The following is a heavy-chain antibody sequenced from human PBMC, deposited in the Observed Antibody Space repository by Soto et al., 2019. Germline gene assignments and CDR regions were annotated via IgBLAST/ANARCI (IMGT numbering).Heavy chain of an antibody. V-gene: IGHV1-3*01. D-gene: IGHD4-4*01. CDR1: GYTFTSYA. CDR2: INAGNGNT. J-gene: IGHJ4*02. CDR3: AIADSNYVWDYFDD. Sequence: ASVKVSCKASGYTFTSYAMHWVRQAPGQGLEWMGWINAGNGNTKYSQKFQGRVTMNTDTPTSTTYMELRSLRSDDTAVYYCAIADSNYVWDYFDDWGQGTLVTSPQ.